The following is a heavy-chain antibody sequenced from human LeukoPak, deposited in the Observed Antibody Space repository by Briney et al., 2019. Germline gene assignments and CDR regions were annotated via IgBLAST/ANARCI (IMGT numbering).Heavy chain of an antibody. CDR2: IYPADSDT. Sequence: GESLKISCQVSGYSFTDYWIGWVRQMPGKGLESMGIIYPADSDTTYSPSFQGQVTISADKSISTVYLQWSSLKASDTAMYYCARYTTGAFDYWGQGTLVTVSS. V-gene: IGHV5-51*01. CDR3: ARYTTGAFDY. D-gene: IGHD1-1*01. J-gene: IGHJ4*02. CDR1: GYSFTDYW.